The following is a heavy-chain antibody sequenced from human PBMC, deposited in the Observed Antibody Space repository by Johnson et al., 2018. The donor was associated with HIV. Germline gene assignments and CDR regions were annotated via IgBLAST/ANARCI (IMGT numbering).Heavy chain of an antibody. J-gene: IGHJ3*02. CDR2: ISWKSGNT. D-gene: IGHD3-22*01. CDR3: ARGGSSGYYDAFDI. V-gene: IGHV3-9*01. Sequence: QLVESGGGWVQPGRSLRVSCAASGFTFDEYVIHWVRQAPGKGLEWVSGISWKSGNTGYADSVKGRFTISRDNAKNFVHLQMNSLRADDTALYYCARGGSSGYYDAFDIWGQGTMVTVSS. CDR1: GFTFDEYV.